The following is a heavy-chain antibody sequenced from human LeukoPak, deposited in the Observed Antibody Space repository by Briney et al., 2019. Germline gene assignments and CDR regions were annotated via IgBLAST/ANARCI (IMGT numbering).Heavy chain of an antibody. CDR2: IANDGRDK. D-gene: IGHD6-25*01. J-gene: IGHJ4*02. V-gene: IGHV3-30*18. Sequence: PGGSLRLSCAASGFTFRSYGMHWVRQAPGKGLEWVVVIANDGRDKKYADSVKGRSTVSRDNSKNTLFLQMDSLRAEDTAIYYCAKDGQITSAAYYFDYWGQGTLVIVSS. CDR1: GFTFRSYG. CDR3: AKDGQITSAAYYFDY.